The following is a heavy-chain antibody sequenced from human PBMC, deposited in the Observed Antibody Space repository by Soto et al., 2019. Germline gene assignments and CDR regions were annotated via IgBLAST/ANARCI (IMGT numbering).Heavy chain of an antibody. CDR2: IYYSGST. CDR3: ARERYYGMDV. CDR1: GGSISSYY. J-gene: IGHJ6*02. V-gene: IGHV4-59*01. Sequence: PSETLSLTCTVSGGSISSYYWSWIRQPPGKGLEWIGYIYYSGSTNYNPSHKSRVTISVDTSKNQFSLKLSSVTAADTAVYYCARERYYGMDVWGQGTTVTVSS.